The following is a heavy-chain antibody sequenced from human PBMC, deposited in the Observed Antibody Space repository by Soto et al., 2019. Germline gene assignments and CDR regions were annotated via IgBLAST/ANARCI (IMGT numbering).Heavy chain of an antibody. D-gene: IGHD6-13*01. CDR1: GGTFSSYA. CDR3: ATESYRSRPTYHRTLYGMDV. V-gene: IGHV1-69*13. CDR2: IIPIFGTA. J-gene: IGHJ6*02. Sequence: ASVKVSCKASGGTFSSYAISWVRQAPGQGLEWMGGIIPIFGTANYAQKFQGRVTITADESTSTACMELSSLRSEDTAVYYCATESYRSRPTYHRTLYGMDVWGQGTTVTVSS.